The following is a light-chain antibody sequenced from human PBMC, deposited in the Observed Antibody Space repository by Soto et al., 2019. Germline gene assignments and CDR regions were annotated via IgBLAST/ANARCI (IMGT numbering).Light chain of an antibody. V-gene: IGLV1-47*01. Sequence: QSVLTQPPSASGTPGQRVTISCSGSSSNIESNYVYWYQQLPGTAPRLLIYRNNQRPSGVPDRFSGSKSGTSASLAISALRSEDEADYYCTVCDDSLRGLLFGGGTTVTVL. CDR2: RNN. CDR3: TVCDDSLRGLL. J-gene: IGLJ2*01. CDR1: SSNIESNY.